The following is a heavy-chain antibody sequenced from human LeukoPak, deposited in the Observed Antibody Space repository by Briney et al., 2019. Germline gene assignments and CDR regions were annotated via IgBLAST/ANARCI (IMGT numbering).Heavy chain of an antibody. J-gene: IGHJ4*02. CDR1: GYTFTGYY. V-gene: IGHV1-2*02. D-gene: IGHD6-19*01. CDR3: ARDGAEASFDY. CDR2: INPNSGGT. Sequence: ASVQVSCKASGYTFTGYYMHWLRQPPAQEVEGMGWINPNSGGTNYAQKFHGRLTITRDTYISTAYMELSRRRSDDTAVYYWARDGAEASFDYWGQGTLVSVSS.